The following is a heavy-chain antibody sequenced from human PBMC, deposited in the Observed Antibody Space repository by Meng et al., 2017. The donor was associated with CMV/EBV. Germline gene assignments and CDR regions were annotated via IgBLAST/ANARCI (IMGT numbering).Heavy chain of an antibody. CDR1: GLTISNYW. Sequence: LVGSGGCLVQPGGSLRLSCAASGLTISNYWMSWVRQAPGKGLEWVANIKKDGSEKYYVDSVKGRFSISRDNADNSLYLQMNNLRAEDTAVYYCRLGHYSQDWGQGTLVTVSS. J-gene: IGHJ4*02. V-gene: IGHV3-7*02. D-gene: IGHD4-17*01. CDR2: IKKDGSEK. CDR3: RLGHYSQD.